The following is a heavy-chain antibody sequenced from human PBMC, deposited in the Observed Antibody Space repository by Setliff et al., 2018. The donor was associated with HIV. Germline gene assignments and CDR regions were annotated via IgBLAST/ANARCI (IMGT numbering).Heavy chain of an antibody. D-gene: IGHD5-12*01. J-gene: IGHJ6*03. CDR2: IRSDETNK. Sequence: PGGSLRLSCVVSGFIFSTYGMHWVRQAPGKGLEWVAFIRSDETNKYYSDSVKGRFTISRDTSKNTLFLQINSLRPEDTAVYYCARISVASRYNSDMDVWGKGTTVTVSS. V-gene: IGHV3-30*02. CDR3: ARISVASRYNSDMDV. CDR1: GFIFSTYG.